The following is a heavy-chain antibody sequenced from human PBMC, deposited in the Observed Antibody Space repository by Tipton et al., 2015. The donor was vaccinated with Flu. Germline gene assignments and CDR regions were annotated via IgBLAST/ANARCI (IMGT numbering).Heavy chain of an antibody. V-gene: IGHV3-53*01. CDR2: IYSIGST. CDR1: GFTVSTNY. D-gene: IGHD2-15*01. Sequence: QLVQSGGGLIQPGGSLRLSCAASGFTVSTNYMSWVRQAPGKGLEWVSVIYSIGSTYYADSVKGRFIISRDNSKNTLYLQMNSLRVEDTAVYYCARDTSYCSGGSCDYWGQGTLVTVSS. J-gene: IGHJ4*02. CDR3: ARDTSYCSGGSCDY.